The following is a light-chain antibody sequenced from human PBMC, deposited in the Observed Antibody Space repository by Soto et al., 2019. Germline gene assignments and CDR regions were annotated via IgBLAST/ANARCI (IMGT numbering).Light chain of an antibody. CDR1: SGSIASNY. V-gene: IGLV6-57*03. J-gene: IGLJ3*02. CDR3: QSYDSSNLV. CDR2: EDN. Sequence: NFMLTQPHSVSESPGKTVTISCTRSSGSIASNYVQWYQQLPGSAPTTVIYEDNRRPSGVPDRFSGSIDSSSNSAALTISGLKTEDEADYYCQSYDSSNLVFGGGTKLTVL.